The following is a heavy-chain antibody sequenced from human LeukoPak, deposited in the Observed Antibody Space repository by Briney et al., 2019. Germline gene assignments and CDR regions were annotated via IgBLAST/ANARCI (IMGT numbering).Heavy chain of an antibody. CDR2: IYHSGTT. D-gene: IGHD5-12*01. V-gene: IGHV4-38-2*01. Sequence: PSETLSLTCGVSGYSISSGYWAWIRQPPGKGLEWIASIYHSGTTYSNPSLQSRVTLSVDTSKNQFSLKLSSVTAADTAVYYCARAGYSGYDYDYWGQGTLVTVSS. CDR3: ARAGYSGYDYDY. CDR1: GYSISSGY. J-gene: IGHJ4*02.